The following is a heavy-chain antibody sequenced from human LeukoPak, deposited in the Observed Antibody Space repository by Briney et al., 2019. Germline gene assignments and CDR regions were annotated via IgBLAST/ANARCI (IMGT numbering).Heavy chain of an antibody. J-gene: IGHJ4*02. CDR1: GFTFTGFW. CDR3: ARGNFGDYD. D-gene: IGHD4-17*01. V-gene: IGHV3-7*01. Sequence: GGSLRLSCAASGFTFTGFWMGWVRQAPGKGLEWVAHIKQDGSERYYVESVKGRFTISRDNARNLVFPQMSSLRAEDTAMYYCARGNFGDYDWGQGTLVTVSS. CDR2: IKQDGSER.